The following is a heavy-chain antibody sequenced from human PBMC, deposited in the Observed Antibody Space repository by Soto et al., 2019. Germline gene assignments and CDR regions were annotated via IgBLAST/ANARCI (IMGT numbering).Heavy chain of an antibody. CDR2: SNHSGST. J-gene: IGHJ4*02. CDR3: ARLRGYSRFDYFDY. Sequence: SETLSLTCAVYGGSFSGYYWSWIRQPPGKGLEWIGESNHSGSTNYNPSLKSRVTISVDTSKNQFSLKLSSVTAADTAVYYCARLRGYSRFDYFDYWGQGTLVTVSS. CDR1: GGSFSGYY. D-gene: IGHD5-12*01. V-gene: IGHV4-34*01.